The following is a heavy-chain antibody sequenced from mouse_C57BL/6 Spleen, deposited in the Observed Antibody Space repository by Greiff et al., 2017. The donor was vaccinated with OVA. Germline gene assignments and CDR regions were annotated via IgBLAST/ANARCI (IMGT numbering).Heavy chain of an antibody. CDR1: GFTFTDYY. Sequence: EVHLVESGGGLVQPGGSLSLSCAASGFTFTDYYMSWVRQPPGTALEWLGFIRNKANGYTTEYSASVKGRFTISRDNSQSILYLQMNALRAEDSATYYCARYAPYFDYWGQGTTLTVSS. CDR3: ARYAPYFDY. J-gene: IGHJ2*01. V-gene: IGHV7-3*01. CDR2: IRNKANGYTT.